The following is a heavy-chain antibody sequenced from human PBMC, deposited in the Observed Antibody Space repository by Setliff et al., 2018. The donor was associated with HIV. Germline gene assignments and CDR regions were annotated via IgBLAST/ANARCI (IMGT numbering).Heavy chain of an antibody. V-gene: IGHV3-30*02. Sequence: PGGSLRLSCAASGFIFSNYGMHWVRQAPGKGLEWVAVIWYDGNNKYYADSVKGRFTISRDNSKNTLYLQMNSLRTEDTAVYYCAKDSIFREEWLATLDAQDFWGQGTMVTVSS. CDR2: IWYDGNNK. CDR1: GFIFSNYG. CDR3: AKDSIFREEWLATLDAQDF. J-gene: IGHJ3*01. D-gene: IGHD6-19*01.